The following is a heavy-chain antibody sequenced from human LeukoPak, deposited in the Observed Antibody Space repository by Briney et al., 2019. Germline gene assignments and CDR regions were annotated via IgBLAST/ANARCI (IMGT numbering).Heavy chain of an antibody. CDR2: IYYSGST. V-gene: IGHV4-59*08. J-gene: IGHJ6*02. CDR3: ARHYDYYDSSGLPNYYYGMDV. CDR1: GGSINSYY. D-gene: IGHD3-22*01. Sequence: PSETLSLTCTVSGGSINSYYWSWIRQPPGKGLEWIGYIYYSGSTNYNPSLKSRVTISVDTSKNQFSLKLSSVTAADTAVYYCARHYDYYDSSGLPNYYYGMDVWGQGTTVTVSS.